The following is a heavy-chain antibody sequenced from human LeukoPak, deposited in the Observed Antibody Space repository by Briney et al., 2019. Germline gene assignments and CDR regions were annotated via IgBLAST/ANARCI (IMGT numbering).Heavy chain of an antibody. CDR1: GGSITNTNY. CDR3: AREGGPYRPLDY. CDR2: VNLQGST. Sequence: SETLSLTCGVSGGSITNTNYWAWVRQPPGKGLEWIGEVNLQGSTNYNPSLMGRVAISVDTSENHISLQLTSVTAADTAVYYCAREGGPYRPLDYSGQGTLVTVSS. J-gene: IGHJ4*02. V-gene: IGHV4-4*02.